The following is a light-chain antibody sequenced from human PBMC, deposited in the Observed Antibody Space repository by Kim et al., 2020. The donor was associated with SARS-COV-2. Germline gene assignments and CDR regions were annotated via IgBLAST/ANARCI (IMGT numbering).Light chain of an antibody. CDR3: QSRDSGGRVM. CDR2: GRN. J-gene: IGLJ3*02. Sequence: SSELTHDPFVSVALGQTVRITCQGDSLRSYYATWYQQKPRQAPVVVMYGRNDRPSGVADRFSGSASGNTASLTITGTQAEDEADFYCQSRDSGGRVMFGGGTQLTVL. CDR1: SLRSYY. V-gene: IGLV3-19*01.